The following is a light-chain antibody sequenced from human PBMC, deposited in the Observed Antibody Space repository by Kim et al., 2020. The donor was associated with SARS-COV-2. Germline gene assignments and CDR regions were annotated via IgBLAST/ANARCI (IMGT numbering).Light chain of an antibody. J-gene: IGKJ4*01. V-gene: IGKV1-33*01. Sequence: DIQMTQSPSSLSASVGDRVTITCQASQDISNYLNWYQQKPGKAPKLLIYDASTLEVGVPSRFSGSGSGTDFTLTISSLQTEDIATYYCQRYGNLPPLTFGGGTKVDIK. CDR3: QRYGNLPPLT. CDR2: DAS. CDR1: QDISNY.